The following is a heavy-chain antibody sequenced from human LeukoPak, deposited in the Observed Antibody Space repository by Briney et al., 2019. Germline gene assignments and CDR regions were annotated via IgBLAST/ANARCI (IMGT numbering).Heavy chain of an antibody. CDR3: AREITMIVVYYGMDV. Sequence: PGGSLRLSCAASGFTFSICGMHWVRQAPGKGLEWVAVIWYDGRNTYYEDSVKGRFTISRDNSKNTLYLQMNSLRAEDTAVYYCAREITMIVVYYGMDVWGQGTTVTVSS. CDR1: GFTFSICG. V-gene: IGHV3-33*01. CDR2: IWYDGRNT. J-gene: IGHJ6*02. D-gene: IGHD3-22*01.